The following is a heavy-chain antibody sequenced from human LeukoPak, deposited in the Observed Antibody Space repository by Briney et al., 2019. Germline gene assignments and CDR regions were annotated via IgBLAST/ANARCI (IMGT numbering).Heavy chain of an antibody. CDR3: ARGTGATKGPFDY. CDR2: ISSNGGST. V-gene: IGHV3-64*01. D-gene: IGHD1-26*01. CDR1: GFTFGSYA. J-gene: IGHJ4*02. Sequence: PGGSLRLSCAASGFTFGSYAMHWVRQAPGKGLEYVSAISSNGGSTYYANSVKGRFTISRDNSKNTLYLQMGSLRAEDMAVYYCARGTGATKGPFDYWGQGTLVTVSS.